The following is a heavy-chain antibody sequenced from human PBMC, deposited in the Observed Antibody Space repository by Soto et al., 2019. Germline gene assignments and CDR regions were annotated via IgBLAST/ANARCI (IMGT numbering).Heavy chain of an antibody. CDR1: GFTFNSYS. V-gene: IGHV3-23*01. Sequence: EVQLLESGGGLVQPGGSLRLSCAASGFTFNSYSMSWVRQAPGKGLEWVSIISGRGGAIFYADSVKGRFTISRDNSKSTLYVQMNSLRAEDTALYYCAKEGDVPGGNDWFESWGQRTPVNVSS. CDR3: AKEGDVPGGNDWFES. D-gene: IGHD2-15*01. J-gene: IGHJ5*01. CDR2: ISGRGGAI.